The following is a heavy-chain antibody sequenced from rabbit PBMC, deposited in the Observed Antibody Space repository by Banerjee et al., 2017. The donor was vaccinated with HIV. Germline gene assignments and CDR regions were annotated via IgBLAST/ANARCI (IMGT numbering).Heavy chain of an antibody. CDR2: INTSTGNN. V-gene: IGHV1S45*01. CDR1: GSDISSNA. D-gene: IGHD3-3*01. J-gene: IGHJ3*01. Sequence: QEQLVESGGGLVQPEGSLTLTCKASGSDISSNAMCWVRQAPGKGLEWIACINTSTGNNVYAIWAKGRFTISKTSWTTVTLQMTSLTAADTATYFCARDLTGVTGDGYALWGQGTLVTVS. CDR3: ARDLTGVTGDGYAL.